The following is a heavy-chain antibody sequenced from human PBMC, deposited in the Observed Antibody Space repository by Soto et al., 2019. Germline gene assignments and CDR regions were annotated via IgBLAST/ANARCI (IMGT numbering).Heavy chain of an antibody. Sequence: PSETLSLTCAVYGGSFSGYYWSWIRQPPGKGLEWIGEINHSGSTNYNPSLKSRVTISVDTSKNQFSLKLSSVTAADTAVYYRAGTLGYCSGGSCYSYYYGMDVWGQGTTVTVSS. J-gene: IGHJ6*02. D-gene: IGHD2-15*01. V-gene: IGHV4-34*01. CDR3: AGTLGYCSGGSCYSYYYGMDV. CDR2: INHSGST. CDR1: GGSFSGYY.